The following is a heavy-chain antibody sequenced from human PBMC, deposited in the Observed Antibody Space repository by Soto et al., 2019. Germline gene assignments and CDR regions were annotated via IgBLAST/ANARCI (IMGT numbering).Heavy chain of an antibody. D-gene: IGHD3-10*01. CDR3: ARAGVRGVTLTPAFDI. Sequence: PSETLSLTCAVSVGSISSGGYSWSWIRQPPGKGLEWIGYIYHSGSTYYNPSLKSRVTISVDRSKNQFSLKLSSVTAADTAVYYCARAGVRGVTLTPAFDIWGQGTMVTVSS. V-gene: IGHV4-30-2*01. J-gene: IGHJ3*02. CDR2: IYHSGST. CDR1: VGSISSGGYS.